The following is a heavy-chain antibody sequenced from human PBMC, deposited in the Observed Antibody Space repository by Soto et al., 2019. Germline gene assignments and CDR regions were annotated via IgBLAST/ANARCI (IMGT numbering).Heavy chain of an antibody. CDR1: EFTFSSYA. J-gene: IGHJ4*02. CDR3: AKRLSITMVRGVRGYFDY. Sequence: EVQLLEAGGGLVQPGGSLRLSCAASEFTFSSYAMNWVRQAPGKGLEWVSGISGSGSRTDYADSVKGRFTISRDNSKNTLYLEMNRLRAEETAVYDCAKRLSITMVRGVRGYFDYWGQGTLVTVSS. V-gene: IGHV3-23*01. CDR2: ISGSGSRT. D-gene: IGHD3-10*01.